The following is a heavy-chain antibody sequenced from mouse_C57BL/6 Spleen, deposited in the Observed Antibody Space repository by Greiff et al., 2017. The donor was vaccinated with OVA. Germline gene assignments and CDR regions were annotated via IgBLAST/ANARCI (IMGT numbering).Heavy chain of an antibody. D-gene: IGHD2-3*01. CDR3: ARPGWLLRGYFDY. V-gene: IGHV1-66*01. CDR2: IYPGSGNT. CDR1: GYSFTSYY. Sequence: QVQLQQSGPELVKPGASVKISCKASGYSFTSYYIHWVKQRPGQGLEWIGWIYPGSGNTKYNEKFKGKATLTADTSSSTAYMQLSSLTSEDAAVYDCARPGWLLRGYFDYWGQGTTLTVSS. J-gene: IGHJ2*01.